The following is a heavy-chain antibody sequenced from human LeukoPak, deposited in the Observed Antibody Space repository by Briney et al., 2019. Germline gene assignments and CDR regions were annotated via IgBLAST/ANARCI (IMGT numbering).Heavy chain of an antibody. CDR1: GFTFSTYD. V-gene: IGHV3-23*01. CDR2: VTGSGGAT. D-gene: IGHD6-25*01. Sequence: GSLRLSCGSSGFTFSTYDMSWVRQAPGKGLEWVSGVTGSGGATYYADSVKGRFSISRDNSKNTVYLQMNSLRVEDTAIYYCAKDLSQRLLRGDYDSWGQGALVSVSS. J-gene: IGHJ4*02. CDR3: AKDLSQRLLRGDYDS.